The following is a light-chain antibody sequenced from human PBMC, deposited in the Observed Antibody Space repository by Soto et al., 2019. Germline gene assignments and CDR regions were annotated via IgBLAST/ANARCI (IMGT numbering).Light chain of an antibody. CDR1: QSVLYSSNNKNY. CDR3: KQYYSTPPT. J-gene: IGKJ1*01. Sequence: DIVMTQSPDSLAVSLGERATINCKSSQSVLYSSNNKNYLAWYQQKPGQPPKLLIYWASTRESGVPDRFSGSGFRPQFTIPTSRLQAEDAAAYYCKQYYSTPPTFGQGTKVEIK. V-gene: IGKV4-1*01. CDR2: WAS.